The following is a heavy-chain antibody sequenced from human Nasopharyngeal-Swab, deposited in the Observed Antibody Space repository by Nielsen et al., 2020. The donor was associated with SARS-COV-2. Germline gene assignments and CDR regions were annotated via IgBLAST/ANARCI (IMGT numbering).Heavy chain of an antibody. V-gene: IGHV3-15*01. CDR2: IKSKTDGGTT. CDR1: GFTFSNAW. J-gene: IGHJ4*02. CDR3: GKAVAGTVDY. D-gene: IGHD6-19*01. Sequence: GESLKISCAASGFTFSNAWMGWVRQAPGKGLEWVGRIKSKTDGGTTDYAAPVKGRFTISRDDSKNTLYLQMNSLKTEDTAVYYCGKAVAGTVDYWGQGTLVTVSS.